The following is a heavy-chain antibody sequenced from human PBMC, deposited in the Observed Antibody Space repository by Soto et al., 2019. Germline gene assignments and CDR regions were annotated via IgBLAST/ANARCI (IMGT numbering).Heavy chain of an antibody. CDR1: GFTFSSYG. Sequence: GGSLRLACAASGFTFSSYGMHWVRQAPGKGLEWVAVMSFDGSHKYYADSVKGRFTISRDNAKNTLYLQMSSLRTEDTAVYYCEKDLRDYAISYSYGMDVGGQGTTVMVS. CDR3: EKDLRDYAISYSYGMDV. CDR2: MSFDGSHK. V-gene: IGHV3-30*18. J-gene: IGHJ6*02. D-gene: IGHD3-9*01.